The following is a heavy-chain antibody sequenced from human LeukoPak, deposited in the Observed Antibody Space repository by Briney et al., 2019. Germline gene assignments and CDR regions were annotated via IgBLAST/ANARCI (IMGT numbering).Heavy chain of an antibody. CDR3: ASGGYSYGFDY. J-gene: IGHJ4*03. Sequence: SQTLSLTCAVSGGSISSGGYSWSWIRQPPGKGLEWIGYIYHNGNTYYSPSLKSRVTITVDRSKNQLSLKLSSVTAADTAMYYCASGGYSYGFDYWGQGTTVTVSS. CDR2: IYHNGNT. D-gene: IGHD5-18*01. V-gene: IGHV4-30-2*01. CDR1: GGSISSGGYS.